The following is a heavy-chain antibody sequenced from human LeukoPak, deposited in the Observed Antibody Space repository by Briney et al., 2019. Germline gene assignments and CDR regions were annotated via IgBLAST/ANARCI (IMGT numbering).Heavy chain of an antibody. CDR3: AKCSASYYNDAFDI. CDR1: GFTFDNYA. Sequence: GGSLRLSCAASGFTFDNYAMDWVRQAPGKGLEWLSYIRGGGAVTRYSDSVKGRFTISRDNSKNTLYLQMNHLRAEDTAIYYCAKCSASYYNDAFDIWGRGTMVTVSS. V-gene: IGHV3-23*01. D-gene: IGHD3-10*02. J-gene: IGHJ3*02. CDR2: IRGGGAVT.